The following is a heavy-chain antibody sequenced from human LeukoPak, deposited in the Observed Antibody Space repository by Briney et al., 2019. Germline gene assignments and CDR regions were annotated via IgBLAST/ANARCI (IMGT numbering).Heavy chain of an antibody. Sequence: GGSLRLSCAASGFTFSTYAMHWVRQAPGKGLEYVSGITRKGDSTYYADSVKGRFTISRDNSKNTLYLQMGGLIAEDMAVYYCARQAAGVVYWGQGTLVTVSS. CDR2: ITRKGDST. J-gene: IGHJ4*02. CDR1: GFTFSTYA. D-gene: IGHD6-13*01. V-gene: IGHV3-64*02. CDR3: ARQAAGVVY.